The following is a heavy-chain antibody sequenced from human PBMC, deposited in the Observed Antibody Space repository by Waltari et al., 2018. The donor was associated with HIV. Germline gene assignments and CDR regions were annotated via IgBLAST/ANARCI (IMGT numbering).Heavy chain of an antibody. Sequence: QVQPVQSGAEVKKPGSSVKVSCKASGGTFSNSALNWLRQAPGQGLEWMGGIIPIFCSPNYEQKFQGRVTITADESTSTVYMKLSSLRSEDTAVYYCASASRDTAMGAFDIWGQGTMVTVSS. CDR3: ASASRDTAMGAFDI. V-gene: IGHV1-69*01. J-gene: IGHJ3*02. CDR1: GGTFSNSA. D-gene: IGHD5-18*01. CDR2: IIPIFCSP.